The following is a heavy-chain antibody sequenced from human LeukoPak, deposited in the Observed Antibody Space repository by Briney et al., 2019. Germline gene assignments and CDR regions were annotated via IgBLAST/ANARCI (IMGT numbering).Heavy chain of an antibody. J-gene: IGHJ4*02. Sequence: PSETLSLTCTVSGGSISSDTYFWGWIRQPPGKGLEWIANIYFTGNTYYNPSLKSRPPISVDTSKNQFSLTLSSVTDAATAVYYCASEAHRGGGFDSWGQGTLVTVSS. V-gene: IGHV4-39*01. CDR2: IYFTGNT. CDR1: GGSISSDTYF. CDR3: ASEAHRGGGFDS. D-gene: IGHD3-16*01.